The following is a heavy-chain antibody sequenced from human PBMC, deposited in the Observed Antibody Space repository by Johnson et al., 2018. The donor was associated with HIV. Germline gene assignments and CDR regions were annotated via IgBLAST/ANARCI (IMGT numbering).Heavy chain of an antibody. J-gene: IGHJ3*02. CDR1: GFTFSSYA. D-gene: IGHD3-22*01. CDR2: ISYDGSNK. CDR3: TVYYDSSDYSRFDAFDI. V-gene: IGHV3-30*04. Sequence: VQLLESGGGVVQPGRSLRLSCAASGFTFSSYAMHWVRQAPGKGLEWVAVISYDGSNKYYADSVKGRFTISRDNAKNSLYLQMNSLKTEDTAVYYCTVYYDSSDYSRFDAFDIWGQGTMVTVSS.